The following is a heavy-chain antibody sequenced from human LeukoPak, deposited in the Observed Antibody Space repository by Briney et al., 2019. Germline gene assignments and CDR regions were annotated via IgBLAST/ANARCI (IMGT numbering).Heavy chain of an antibody. Sequence: GGSLRLSCAASGFTFSNAWMSWVRQAPGKGLEWVANIKQDGSEKYYVDSVKGRFTISRDNAKNSLYLQMNSLRAEDTAVYYCASSFWSGSDYWGQGTLVTVSS. CDR2: IKQDGSEK. J-gene: IGHJ4*02. D-gene: IGHD3-3*01. CDR3: ASSFWSGSDY. CDR1: GFTFSNAW. V-gene: IGHV3-7*01.